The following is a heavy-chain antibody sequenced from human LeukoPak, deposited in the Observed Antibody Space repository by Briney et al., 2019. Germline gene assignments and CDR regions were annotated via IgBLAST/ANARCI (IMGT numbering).Heavy chain of an antibody. CDR2: VGPSGRT. CDR1: GFTLTNYA. CDR3: AKRGGSYRGFGY. J-gene: IGHJ4*02. D-gene: IGHD1-26*01. V-gene: IGHV3-23*01. Sequence: QPGGSLRLSCAASGFTLTNYAMSWVRQAPGKGLAWVSAVGPSGRTYYADSVKGRFTISRDNSNYTLYLQMNSLRVEDTAVYYCAKRGGSYRGFGYWGQGTLVTVSS.